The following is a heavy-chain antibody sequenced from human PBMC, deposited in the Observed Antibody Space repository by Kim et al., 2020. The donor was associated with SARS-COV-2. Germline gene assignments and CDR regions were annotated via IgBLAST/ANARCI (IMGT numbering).Heavy chain of an antibody. D-gene: IGHD5-12*01. J-gene: IGHJ4*02. CDR3: ARGWL. CDR2: IYYRGST. Sequence: IYYRGSTYYNQSLKSRVTRAVDTAKNQFSLKMSSVNAADTAVYYCARGWLWGQGTLVTVSS. V-gene: IGHV4-30-4*01.